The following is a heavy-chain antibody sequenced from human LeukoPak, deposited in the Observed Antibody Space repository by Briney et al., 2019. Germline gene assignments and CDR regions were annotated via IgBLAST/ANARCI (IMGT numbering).Heavy chain of an antibody. CDR1: GFSFSDYT. Sequence: GGSLRLSCAASGFSFSDYTINWARQAPGKGLECVSSLSSGPGYRSYALSVRARFTISRDKAENSLYLRMSSLRVEETAVYYCARKEGSGSLDYYYHYMDVWGKGITVTVSS. J-gene: IGHJ6*03. V-gene: IGHV3-21*06. D-gene: IGHD3-10*01. CDR2: LSSGPGYR. CDR3: ARKEGSGSLDYYYHYMDV.